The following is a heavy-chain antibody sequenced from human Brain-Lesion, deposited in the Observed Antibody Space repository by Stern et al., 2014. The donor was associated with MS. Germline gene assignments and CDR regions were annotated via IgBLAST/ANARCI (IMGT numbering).Heavy chain of an antibody. J-gene: IGHJ4*02. V-gene: IGHV3-9*01. D-gene: IGHD3-22*01. CDR3: TKDSGYFSGLFDS. CDR2: INWNSGSL. CDR1: GFTFDDFA. Sequence: EVQLVASGGGLVPPGRPLRLSCAASGFTFDDFAMHWARQAPGKGLEWVPGINWNSGSLAYADSVKGRFSISRDSAKNSLFLQMNSLRPEDTALYYCTKDSGYFSGLFDSWGQGTLVTVSS.